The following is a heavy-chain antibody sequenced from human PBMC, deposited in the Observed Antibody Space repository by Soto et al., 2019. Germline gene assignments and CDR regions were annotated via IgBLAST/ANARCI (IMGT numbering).Heavy chain of an antibody. J-gene: IGHJ4*02. CDR3: AREAGRGWDYFDY. CDR2: LSYDGSNK. Sequence: QVQLVESGGGVVQPGRSLRLSCAASGFTFSSYAMHWVRQAPGKGLEWVAVLSYDGSNKYHAHSVKGRFTISRDNSKNKLYLQMNSLRAEDTAVYYWAREAGRGWDYFDYWGQGTLVTVSS. D-gene: IGHD1-1*01. CDR1: GFTFSSYA. V-gene: IGHV3-30-3*01.